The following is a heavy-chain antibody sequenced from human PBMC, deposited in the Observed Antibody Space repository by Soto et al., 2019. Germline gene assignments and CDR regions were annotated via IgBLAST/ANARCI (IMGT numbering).Heavy chain of an antibody. Sequence: EVPLLESGGGLVQPGGSLRISCAASGFTFSSYVMNWVRQAPGKGLEWVSGIRGSGGDTFYADSVKGRFTISRDNSKNTLYLQMNSLRAEDTAVYYCARGPRAPPPHDYGMDVWGQGTTVTVSS. CDR2: IRGSGGDT. J-gene: IGHJ6*02. V-gene: IGHV3-23*01. CDR3: ARGPRAPPPHDYGMDV. CDR1: GFTFSSYV.